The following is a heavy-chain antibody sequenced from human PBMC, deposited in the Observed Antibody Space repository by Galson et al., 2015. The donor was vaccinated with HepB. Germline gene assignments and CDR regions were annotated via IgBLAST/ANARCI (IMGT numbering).Heavy chain of an antibody. Sequence: SLRLSCAASTFIFSTYSMNWVRQAPGKGLEWVSYISSTSTTIHYADSVKGRFTISRDNAKNSLYLQMNSLRAEDTAVYYCARDWGIAVAGTWWFDPWGQGTLVTVSS. V-gene: IGHV3-48*04. CDR1: TFIFSTYS. D-gene: IGHD6-19*01. CDR3: ARDWGIAVAGTWWFDP. J-gene: IGHJ5*02. CDR2: ISSTSTTI.